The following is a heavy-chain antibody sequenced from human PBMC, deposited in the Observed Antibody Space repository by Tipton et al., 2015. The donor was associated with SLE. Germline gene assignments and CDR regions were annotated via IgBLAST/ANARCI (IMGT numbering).Heavy chain of an antibody. Sequence: TLSLTCTVSGGSISSGSYYWSWIRQPAGKGLERIGHIYTSGSTNYNPSLKSRVTISVDTSKNQFSLKLSSVTAADTAVYYCARVKSIFGVVIIDYWGQGTLVTVSS. V-gene: IGHV4-61*09. CDR1: GGSISSGSYY. CDR3: ARVKSIFGVVIIDY. J-gene: IGHJ4*02. D-gene: IGHD3-3*01. CDR2: IYTSGST.